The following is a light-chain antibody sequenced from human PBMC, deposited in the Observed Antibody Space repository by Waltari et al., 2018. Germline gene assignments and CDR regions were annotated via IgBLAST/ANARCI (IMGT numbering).Light chain of an antibody. CDR2: DAS. Sequence: EIVLTQSPATLSLSPGERATLSCRASQSVSSDLAWYQQKPGQGPRLLIYDASNRVTGIPARFSGSGSETDFTLTISSLEPEDFAVYYCQQRSSWPWTFGQGTKVDVK. J-gene: IGKJ1*01. CDR1: QSVSSD. V-gene: IGKV3-11*01. CDR3: QQRSSWPWT.